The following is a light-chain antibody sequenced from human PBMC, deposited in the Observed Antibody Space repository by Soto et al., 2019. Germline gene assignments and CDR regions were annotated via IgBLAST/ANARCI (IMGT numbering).Light chain of an antibody. V-gene: IGLV1-51*01. Sequence: QSVLTQPPSMSAAQGQRVTISCSGSSSNIGGNSVSWYQQLPGTAPKLLICDDDKRPSGIPDRFSGSKSGTSATLGITGFQTGDEADYYCGSWDSSLGAYVFGAETKGTAL. CDR2: DDD. CDR3: GSWDSSLGAYV. CDR1: SSNIGGNS. J-gene: IGLJ1*01.